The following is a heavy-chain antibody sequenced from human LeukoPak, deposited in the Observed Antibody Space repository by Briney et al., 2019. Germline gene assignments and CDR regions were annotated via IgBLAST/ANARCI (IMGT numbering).Heavy chain of an antibody. D-gene: IGHD3-22*01. J-gene: IGHJ3*02. Sequence: GGSLRLSCAASGFTFSRYSMNLVRQAPGKGLEWVSYISSTSSTIYYADSVKGRFTISRDNAKNSLYLQMNSLRDEDTAVYYCARAAPYYYDSSGYPAFDSWGQGTMVTVSA. CDR1: GFTFSRYS. CDR3: ARAAPYYYDSSGYPAFDS. V-gene: IGHV3-48*02. CDR2: ISSTSSTI.